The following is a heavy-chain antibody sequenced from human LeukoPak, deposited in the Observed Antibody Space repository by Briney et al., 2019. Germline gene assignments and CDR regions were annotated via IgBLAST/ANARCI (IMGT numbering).Heavy chain of an antibody. CDR1: GFTFSSYA. Sequence: GGSLRLSCAASGFTFSSYAMSWVRQAPGKGLEWVSGISGSGDSTYYADSVKGRFTISRDNSKNTLYLQMNSLRADDTAVHFCAKDRGYSNYGGDAFDIWGQGTMVTVSS. D-gene: IGHD3-10*01. J-gene: IGHJ3*02. V-gene: IGHV3-23*01. CDR3: AKDRGYSNYGGDAFDI. CDR2: ISGSGDST.